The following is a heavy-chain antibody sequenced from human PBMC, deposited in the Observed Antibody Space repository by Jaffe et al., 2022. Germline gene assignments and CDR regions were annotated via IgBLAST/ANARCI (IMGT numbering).Heavy chain of an antibody. CDR3: ARGLLGDSSSWYRWENWFDP. V-gene: IGHV4-34*01. CDR2: INHSGST. Sequence: QVQLQQWGAGLLKPSETLSLTCAVYGGSFSGYYWSWIRQPPGKGLEWIGEINHSGSTNYNPSLKSRVTISVDTSKNQFSLKLSSVTAADTAVYYCARGLLGDSSSWYRWENWFDPWGQGTLVTVSS. D-gene: IGHD6-13*01. CDR1: GGSFSGYY. J-gene: IGHJ5*02.